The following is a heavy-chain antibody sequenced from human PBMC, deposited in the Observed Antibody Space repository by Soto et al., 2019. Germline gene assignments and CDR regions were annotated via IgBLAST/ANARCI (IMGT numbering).Heavy chain of an antibody. V-gene: IGHV4-59*08. Sequence: SETLSLTCTVSGGSISSYCWSWIRQPPGKGLEWIGYIYYSGSTNYNPSLKSRVTISVDMSKNQFSLNLSSVTAADTAVYYCARLGGYYQALDYWGQGTLVTVSS. CDR3: ARLGGYYQALDY. D-gene: IGHD3-22*01. CDR2: IYYSGST. J-gene: IGHJ4*02. CDR1: GGSISSYC.